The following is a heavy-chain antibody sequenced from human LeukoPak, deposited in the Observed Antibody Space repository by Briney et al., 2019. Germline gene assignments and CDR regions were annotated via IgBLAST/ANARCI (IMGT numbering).Heavy chain of an antibody. CDR3: ARDQFDCSGGSCYSHWFDP. D-gene: IGHD2-15*01. CDR2: IYYSGST. Sequence: SQTLSLTCTVSGGSISSGGYYWSWIRQHPGKGLEWIGYIYYSGSTYYNPSLKSRVTISVDTSKNQFSLKLSSVTAADTAVYYCARDQFDCSGGSCYSHWFDPWGQGTLVTVSS. V-gene: IGHV4-31*03. J-gene: IGHJ5*02. CDR1: GGSISSGGYY.